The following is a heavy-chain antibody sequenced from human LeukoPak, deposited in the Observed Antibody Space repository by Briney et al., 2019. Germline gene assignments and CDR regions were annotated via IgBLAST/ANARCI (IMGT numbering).Heavy chain of an antibody. Sequence: GASVKVSCKASGYTFTNYDINWVRQATGQGLEWMGWMNPKSGNTGYEQKFQGRVTMTRNTSMSTAYMELSSLRSEDTAVYYCARGRMVRGITWWFEPWGQGTLVTVSS. CDR3: ARGRMVRGITWWFEP. D-gene: IGHD3-10*01. CDR1: GYTFTNYD. V-gene: IGHV1-8*01. J-gene: IGHJ5*02. CDR2: MNPKSGNT.